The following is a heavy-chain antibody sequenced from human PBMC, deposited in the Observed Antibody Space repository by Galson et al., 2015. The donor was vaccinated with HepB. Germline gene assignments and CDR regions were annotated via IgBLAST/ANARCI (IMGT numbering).Heavy chain of an antibody. V-gene: IGHV3-23*01. D-gene: IGHD1-26*01. CDR2: ISGSGGST. CDR3: ATGGVVGAPLGS. J-gene: IGHJ5*02. Sequence: SLRLSCAASGLTFSSYAMSWVRQAPGKGLEWVSVISGSGGSTYYADSVKGRFTISRDNSKITLYLQMNSLRAEDAAVYYCATGGVVGAPLGSWGQGTLVTVSS. CDR1: GLTFSSYA.